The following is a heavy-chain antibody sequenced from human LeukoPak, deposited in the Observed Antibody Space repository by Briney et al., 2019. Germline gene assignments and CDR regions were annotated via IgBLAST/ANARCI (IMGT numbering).Heavy chain of an antibody. Sequence: GGPLRLSCAASGFTFEVYPRHWVRQAPGKAREGVSGISWNSGSIGYADSVKGRFTISRDNAKTSLYLQMNSLRAEDTALYYCAVTTSWYYFDYWGQGTLVTVSS. V-gene: IGHV3-9*01. CDR1: GFTFEVYP. CDR3: AVTTSWYYFDY. J-gene: IGHJ4*02. CDR2: ISWNSGSI. D-gene: IGHD4-17*01.